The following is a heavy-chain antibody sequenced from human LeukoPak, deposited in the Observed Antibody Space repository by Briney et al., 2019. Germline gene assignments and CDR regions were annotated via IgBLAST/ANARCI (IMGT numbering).Heavy chain of an antibody. CDR3: AKEPLGWYYFDY. CDR2: ITGSGGST. V-gene: IGHV3-23*01. CDR1: GFTFSSYA. J-gene: IGHJ4*02. D-gene: IGHD2-2*03. Sequence: PGGSLRLSCAASGFTFSSYAMSWVRQAPGKGLECVSTITGSGGSTYYADSVKGRFTISRDNSKNTLYLQMNSLRAEDTAVYYCAKEPLGWYYFDYWGQGTLVTVSS.